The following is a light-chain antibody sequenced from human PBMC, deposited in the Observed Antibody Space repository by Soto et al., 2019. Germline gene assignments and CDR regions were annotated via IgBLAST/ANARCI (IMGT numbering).Light chain of an antibody. J-gene: IGLJ3*02. CDR2: EVS. V-gene: IGLV2-14*03. CDR3: SSYTSGSTLV. Sequence: QSALTQPASVSGSPGQSITISCTGSSTDVGGYTYVSWYQQFPGKPPKLMIYEVSNRPSGVSNRFSGSKSGNTASLTISGLQAEDEADYYCSSYTSGSTLVFGAGTKVTVL. CDR1: STDVGGYTY.